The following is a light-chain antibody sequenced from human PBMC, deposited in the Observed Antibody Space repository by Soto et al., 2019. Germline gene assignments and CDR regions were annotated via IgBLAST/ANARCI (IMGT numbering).Light chain of an antibody. Sequence: DLQMTQSPSSVSASVGDRVTITCRASQYISTWLAWYQQKPGKAPNLLIYGASTLHSGVPSRFSGSGSGTNFTLTISSLQPEDFATYYCQQANSFPYTFGQGTKLDIK. CDR2: GAS. CDR3: QQANSFPYT. J-gene: IGKJ2*01. V-gene: IGKV1-12*01. CDR1: QYISTW.